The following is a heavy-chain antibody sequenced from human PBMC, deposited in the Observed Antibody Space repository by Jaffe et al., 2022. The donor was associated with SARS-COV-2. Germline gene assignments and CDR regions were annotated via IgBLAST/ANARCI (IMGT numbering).Heavy chain of an antibody. CDR1: GFTFDDYT. CDR2: ISWDGGST. Sequence: EVQLVESGGVVVQPGGSLRLSCAASGFTFDDYTMHWVRQAPGKGLEWVSLISWDGGSTYYADSVKGRFTISRDNSKNSLYLQMNSLRTEDTALYYCAKGRGYYYYGMDVWGQGTTVTVSS. J-gene: IGHJ6*02. V-gene: IGHV3-43*01. CDR3: AKGRGYYYYGMDV. D-gene: IGHD3-10*01.